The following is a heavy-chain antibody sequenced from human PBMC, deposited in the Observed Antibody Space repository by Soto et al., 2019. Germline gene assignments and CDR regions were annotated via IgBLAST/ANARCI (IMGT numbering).Heavy chain of an antibody. CDR1: GYTFTKFG. CDR3: ARGGTPIAY. V-gene: IGHV1-18*01. Sequence: QVQLVQSGAEVKKPGASVKVSCKASGYTFTKFGISWLRQAPGQGLEWMGWISAYNGNTNDAHKVQCRVTMSTDTTTSIAYMELRSLSSDDTAVYYCARGGTPIAYGGQETLVTVSS. J-gene: IGHJ4*02. CDR2: ISAYNGNT. D-gene: IGHD3-16*01.